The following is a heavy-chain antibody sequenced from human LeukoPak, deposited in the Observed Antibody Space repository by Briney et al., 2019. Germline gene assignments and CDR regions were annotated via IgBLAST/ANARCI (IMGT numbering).Heavy chain of an antibody. Sequence: GGSLTLSCPASGLTYSNYARNWVRQAGGKGLEWVSFISDSGGSTHKADSGRGLFIISSENSKNTLYLQMNSLRAEDTAVYYCVKRGIMIRKVIIVGFHKEAYYFDCWGQGTLVSVSS. J-gene: IGHJ4*02. D-gene: IGHD3-10*01. CDR1: GLTYSNYA. CDR3: VKRGIMIRKVIIVGFHKEAYYFDC. V-gene: IGHV3-23*01. CDR2: ISDSGGST.